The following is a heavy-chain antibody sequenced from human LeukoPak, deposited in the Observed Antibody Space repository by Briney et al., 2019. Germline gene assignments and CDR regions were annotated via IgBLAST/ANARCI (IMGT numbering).Heavy chain of an antibody. J-gene: IGHJ6*03. D-gene: IGHD6-6*01. CDR1: GFTFSSYE. CDR3: ARDLEEYSSSPPYYYYYYMDV. Sequence: PGGSLRLSCAASGFTFSSYEMNWVRQAPGKGLEWVSYISSSGSTIYYADSVKGRFTISRDNAKNSLYLQMNSLRAEDTAVYYCARDLEEYSSSPPYYYYYYMDVWGKGTTVTVSS. CDR2: ISSSGSTI. V-gene: IGHV3-48*03.